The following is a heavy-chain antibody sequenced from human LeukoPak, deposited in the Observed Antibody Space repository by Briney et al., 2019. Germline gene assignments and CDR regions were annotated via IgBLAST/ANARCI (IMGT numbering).Heavy chain of an antibody. V-gene: IGHV4-39*01. Sequence: SETLSLTCTVSGGSIRSSYYYWGWIRQPPGKGLEWIGSIYDSGSTYYSPSLKSRVTISVDTSKNQFSLKLNSVTAADTAVYYCARGPVVVTADNWFDPWGQGTLVTVSS. CDR3: ARGPVVVTADNWFDP. CDR2: IYDSGST. CDR1: GGSIRSSYYY. D-gene: IGHD2-21*02. J-gene: IGHJ5*02.